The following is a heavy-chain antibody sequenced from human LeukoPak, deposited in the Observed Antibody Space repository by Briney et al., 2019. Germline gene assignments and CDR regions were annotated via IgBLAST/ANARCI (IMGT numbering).Heavy chain of an antibody. CDR2: IYPGDSDT. D-gene: IGHD2-21*01. V-gene: IGHV5-51*01. CDR1: GHSFTRHW. CDR3: ARTVMGHYYGMDV. Sequence: GESLKISCKGSGHSFTRHWIGWVRQMPGKGLEWMGIIYPGDSDTRYSPSFQGQVTISADKSINTAYLQWSSLKASDTAMYYCARTVMGHYYGMDVWGQGTTVTVSS. J-gene: IGHJ6*02.